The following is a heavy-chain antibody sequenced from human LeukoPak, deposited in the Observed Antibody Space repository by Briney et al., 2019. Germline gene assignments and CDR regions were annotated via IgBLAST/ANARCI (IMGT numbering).Heavy chain of an antibody. Sequence: SETLSLTCAVSGYSISSGYYWGWIRQPPGKGLEWLGSIYHTGNTYYNPSLKSRVTVSVDMSKNQFSLKLSSVTAADTAVYYCARVVGADAGGDYWGQGTLVTVSS. V-gene: IGHV4-38-2*01. CDR1: GYSISSGYY. CDR2: IYHTGNT. J-gene: IGHJ4*02. D-gene: IGHD2-15*01. CDR3: ARVVGADAGGDY.